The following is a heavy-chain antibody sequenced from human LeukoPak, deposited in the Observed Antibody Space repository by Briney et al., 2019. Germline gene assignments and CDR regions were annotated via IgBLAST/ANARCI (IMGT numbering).Heavy chain of an antibody. CDR3: ARGLKATMVRGVIQKKDNWFDP. J-gene: IGHJ5*02. CDR1: GYTFTSYD. Sequence: ASVKVSCKASGYTFTSYDINWVRQATGQGLEWMGWMNPNSGNTGYAQKFQGRVTMTRNTSISTAYMELSSLRSEDTAVYYCARGLKATMVRGVIQKKDNWFDPWGQGTLVTVSS. V-gene: IGHV1-8*01. D-gene: IGHD3-10*01. CDR2: MNPNSGNT.